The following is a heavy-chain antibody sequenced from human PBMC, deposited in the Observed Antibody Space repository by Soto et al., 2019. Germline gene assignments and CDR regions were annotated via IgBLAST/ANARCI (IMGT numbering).Heavy chain of an antibody. Sequence: QLQLQESGPGLVKPSETLSLTCTVSGGSISSSSYYWGWIRQPPGKGLEWIGSIYYSGSTYYNPSLKSRVTISVDTSKNQFSLKLSSVTAADTAVYYCARPVSTIFGVVTEGDAFDIWGQGTMVTVSS. J-gene: IGHJ3*02. CDR3: ARPVSTIFGVVTEGDAFDI. CDR2: IYYSGST. D-gene: IGHD3-3*01. CDR1: GGSISSSSYY. V-gene: IGHV4-39*01.